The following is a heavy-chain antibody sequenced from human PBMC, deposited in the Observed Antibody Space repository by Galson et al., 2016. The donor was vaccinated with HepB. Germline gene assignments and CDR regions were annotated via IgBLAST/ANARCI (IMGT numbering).Heavy chain of an antibody. CDR1: GFTFSDFF. J-gene: IGHJ3*01. CDR2: IKTSENSI. V-gene: IGHV3-11*04. D-gene: IGHD5-12*01. CDR3: ARDRPGYPQGYDAFDV. Sequence: SLRLSCAASGFTFSDFFMAWIRQAPGKGLEWISYIKTSENSIYYADSVRGRFTISRDNAKNSLFPQMNSLRADDSAVYYCARDRPGYPQGYDAFDVWGQGTVVTVSS.